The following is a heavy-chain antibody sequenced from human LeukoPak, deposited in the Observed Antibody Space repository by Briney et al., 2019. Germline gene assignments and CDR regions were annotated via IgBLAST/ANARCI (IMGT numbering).Heavy chain of an antibody. J-gene: IGHJ5*02. V-gene: IGHV1-69*05. CDR2: IIPIFGTA. CDR3: ARWGYYDSSGYFNWFDP. D-gene: IGHD3-22*01. CDR1: GGTFSSYA. Sequence: GASVKVSCKASGGTFSSYAISWVRQAPGQGLEWMGGIIPIFGTANYAQKFQGRVTITTDESTSTAYMELSSLRSEDTAVYYCARWGYYDSSGYFNWFDPWGQGTLVTVSS.